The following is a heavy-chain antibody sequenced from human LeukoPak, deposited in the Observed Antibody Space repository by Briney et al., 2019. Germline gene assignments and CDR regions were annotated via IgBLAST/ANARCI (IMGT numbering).Heavy chain of an antibody. CDR1: GYSISSDYC. CDR3: ARSLWPLYYFDY. J-gene: IGHJ4*02. V-gene: IGHV4-38-2*01. CDR2: ISHRGSP. D-gene: IGHD2-21*01. Sequence: RPSETLSLTCLVSGYSISSDYCWGWIRQAPGKGLEWIGSISHRGSPYYNPSLQSRVTMSADTPNNQFSLRLSSVTAADTAVYYCARSLWPLYYFDYWGQGTLVTVSS.